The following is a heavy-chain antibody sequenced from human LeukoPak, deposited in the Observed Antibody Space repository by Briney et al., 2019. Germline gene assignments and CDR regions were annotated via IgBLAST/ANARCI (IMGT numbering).Heavy chain of an antibody. CDR2: INPNSGGT. CDR1: GYTFTSYD. D-gene: IGHD6-13*01. CDR3: ARSTGYSSSWVHAFDI. J-gene: IGHJ3*02. Sequence: VASVKVSCKASGYTFTSYDINWVRQAPGQGLEWMGWINPNSGGTNYAQKFQGRVTMTRDTSISTAYMELSRLRSDDTAVYYCARSTGYSSSWVHAFDIWGQGTMVTVSS. V-gene: IGHV1-2*02.